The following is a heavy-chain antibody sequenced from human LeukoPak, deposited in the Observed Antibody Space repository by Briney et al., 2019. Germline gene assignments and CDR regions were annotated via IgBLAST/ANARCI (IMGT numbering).Heavy chain of an antibody. CDR1: GGSFSGYY. D-gene: IGHD3-3*01. CDR3: ARVGNYDFWSGYPYYYYMDV. V-gene: IGHV4-59*01. Sequence: PSETLSLTCAVYGGSFSGYYWSWIRQPPGKGLEWIGYIYYSGSTNYNPSLKSRVTISVDTSKNQFSLKLSSVTAADTAVYYCARVGNYDFWSGYPYYYYMDVWGKGTTVTVSS. J-gene: IGHJ6*03. CDR2: IYYSGST.